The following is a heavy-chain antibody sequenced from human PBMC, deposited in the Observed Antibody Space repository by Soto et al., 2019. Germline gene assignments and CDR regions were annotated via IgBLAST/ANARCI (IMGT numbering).Heavy chain of an antibody. CDR1: GYTFTSYD. D-gene: IGHD3-3*01. CDR3: ARGPRLPNYYDFWSGYPKRRPYYFDY. CDR2: MNPNSGNT. V-gene: IGHV1-8*01. Sequence: ASVKVSCKASGYTFTSYDINWVRQAAGQGLEWMGWMNPNSGNTGYAQKFQGRVTMTRNTSISTAYMELSSLRSEDTAVYYCARGPRLPNYYDFWSGYPKRRPYYFDYWGQGTLVTVSS. J-gene: IGHJ4*02.